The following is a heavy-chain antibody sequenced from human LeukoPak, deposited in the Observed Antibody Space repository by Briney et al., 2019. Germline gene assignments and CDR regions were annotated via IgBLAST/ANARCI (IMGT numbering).Heavy chain of an antibody. CDR3: ARDSGDGDYFDY. CDR2: IYYSGST. CDR1: DGSISTSSYY. Sequence: SETLSLTCTVSDGSISTSSYYWAWIRQPPGKGLEWIGYIYYSGSTNYNPSLKSRVTISVDTSKNQFSLKLSSVTAADTAVYYCARDSGDGDYFDYWGQGTLVTVSS. D-gene: IGHD7-27*01. V-gene: IGHV4-61*01. J-gene: IGHJ4*02.